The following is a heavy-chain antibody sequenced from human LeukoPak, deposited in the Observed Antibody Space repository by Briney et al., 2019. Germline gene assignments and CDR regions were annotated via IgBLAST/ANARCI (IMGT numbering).Heavy chain of an antibody. CDR1: GFTFSSYW. CDR2: IKQDGSEK. Sequence: GGSLRLSCAASGFTFSSYWMSWVRQAPGKGLEWVSNIKQDGSEKYYVDSVKGRFTISRDNAKNSLYLQMNSLRAEDTAVYYCARGFRGIMITFGGVIVIPPGDWGQGTLVTVSS. J-gene: IGHJ4*02. D-gene: IGHD3-16*02. V-gene: IGHV3-7*01. CDR3: ARGFRGIMITFGGVIVIPPGD.